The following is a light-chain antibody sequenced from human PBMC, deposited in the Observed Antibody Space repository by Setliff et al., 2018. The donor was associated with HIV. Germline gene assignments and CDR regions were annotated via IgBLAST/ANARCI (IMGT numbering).Light chain of an antibody. CDR2: QDS. V-gene: IGLV3-1*01. CDR3: QTWDNRNYV. J-gene: IGLJ1*01. Sequence: SYELTQPPSVSASPGQTAIITCSGDQLGDRFASWYHQKPGQSPVLVMYQDSKRPPGIPERFSGSNSGNTATLTISGTQAMDEADYYCQTWDNRNYVFGTGTKV. CDR1: QLGDRF.